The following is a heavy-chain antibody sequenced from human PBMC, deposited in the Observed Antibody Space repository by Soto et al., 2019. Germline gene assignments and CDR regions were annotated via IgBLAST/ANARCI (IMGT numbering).Heavy chain of an antibody. V-gene: IGHV1-69*04. CDR3: ARDGSVTYDFWSGPRY. J-gene: IGHJ4*02. CDR1: GGTFSSYT. D-gene: IGHD3-3*01. Sequence: SVKVSCKASGGTFSSYTISWVRQAPGQGLEWMGRIIPILGIANYAQKFQGRVTITADKSTSTAYMELSSLRSEDTAVYYCARDGSVTYDFWSGPRYWGQGTLVTVSS. CDR2: IIPILGIA.